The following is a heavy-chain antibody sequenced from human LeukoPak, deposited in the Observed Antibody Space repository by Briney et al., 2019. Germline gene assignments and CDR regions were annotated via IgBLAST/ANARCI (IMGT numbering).Heavy chain of an antibody. CDR2: IYYSGST. CDR1: GGSISSYY. D-gene: IGHD6-13*01. CDR3: ARVVSSWYGGIDY. Sequence: RPSETLSLTCTVSGGSISSYYWSWIRQPPGKGLEWIGYIYYSGSTNYNPSLKSRVTISVDTSKNRFSLKLSSVTAADTAVYYCARVVSSWYGGIDYWGQGTLVTVSS. V-gene: IGHV4-59*01. J-gene: IGHJ4*02.